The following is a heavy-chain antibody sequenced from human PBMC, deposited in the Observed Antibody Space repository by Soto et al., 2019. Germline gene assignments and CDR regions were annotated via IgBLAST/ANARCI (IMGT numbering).Heavy chain of an antibody. CDR1: GFTLSSYS. J-gene: IGHJ1*01. Sequence: DVYLVESGGGLVQPGGSLRLSCTASGFTLSSYSMNWVRQAPGKGPEWVSHISSNSDTVDYADSVKGRFTISRDNARKSLSLQMNSLGAEDTAVYYCARVGLKFLLGGEFFQVWGQGTLVTVSS. CDR3: ARVGLKFLLGGEFFQV. V-gene: IGHV3-48*01. CDR2: ISSNSDTV. D-gene: IGHD3-16*01.